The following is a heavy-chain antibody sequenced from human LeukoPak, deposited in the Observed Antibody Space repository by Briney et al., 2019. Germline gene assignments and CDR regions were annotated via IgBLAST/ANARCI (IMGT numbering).Heavy chain of an antibody. Sequence: SETLSLTCTVSGGSISSTNYYWGWIRQPPGKGLEWIGSIYYSGSTYYNPSLKSRVTISVDTSKNQFSLKLSSVTAADTAVYYCARTRGRWLQLGYYYMDVWGKGTTVTISS. V-gene: IGHV4-39*01. J-gene: IGHJ6*03. CDR1: GGSISSTNYY. CDR3: ARTRGRWLQLGYYYMDV. D-gene: IGHD5-24*01. CDR2: IYYSGST.